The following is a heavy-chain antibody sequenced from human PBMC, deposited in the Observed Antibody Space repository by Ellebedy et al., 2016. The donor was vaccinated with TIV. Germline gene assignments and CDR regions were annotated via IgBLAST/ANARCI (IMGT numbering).Heavy chain of an antibody. CDR1: GGSFSGYY. Sequence: SETLSLTXAVYGGSFSGYYWSWIRQPPGKGLEWIGEINHSGSTNYNPSLKSRVTISVDTSKNQFSLKLSSVTAADTAVYYCARRGGYGDYPWGQGTLVTVSS. J-gene: IGHJ5*02. CDR2: INHSGST. CDR3: ARRGGYGDYP. V-gene: IGHV4-34*01. D-gene: IGHD4-17*01.